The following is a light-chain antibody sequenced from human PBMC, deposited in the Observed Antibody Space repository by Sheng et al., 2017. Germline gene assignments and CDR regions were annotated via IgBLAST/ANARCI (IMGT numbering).Light chain of an antibody. V-gene: IGKV1-12*01. Sequence: DVQMTQSPSSVSASVGDRVTITCRASQDIRRWLACISRNQGEPLRSLIFLRQICKGGSHRDSAAVDQGXNSVSPITGLQPEDFATYYCQQTVDFPYTFGQGTQLEIK. J-gene: IGKJ2*01. CDR3: QQTVDFPYT. CDR2: LR. CDR1: QDIRRW.